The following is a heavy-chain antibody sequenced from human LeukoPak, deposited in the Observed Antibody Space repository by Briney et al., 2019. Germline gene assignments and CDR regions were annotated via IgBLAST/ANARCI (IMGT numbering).Heavy chain of an antibody. V-gene: IGHV1-18*01. CDR1: GYTFTSYG. D-gene: IGHD3-22*01. J-gene: IGHJ3*02. CDR3: ARDHYYDSSASGGAFDI. Sequence: ASVKVSCKASGYTFTSYGISWVRQAPGQGLEWMGWISAYNGNTNYAQKLQGRVTMTTDTSTSTAYMELRSLRSDDTAVYYCARDHYYDSSASGGAFDIWGQGTMVTVSS. CDR2: ISAYNGNT.